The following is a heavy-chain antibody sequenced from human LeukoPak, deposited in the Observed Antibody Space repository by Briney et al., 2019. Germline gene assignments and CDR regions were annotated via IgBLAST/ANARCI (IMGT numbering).Heavy chain of an antibody. Sequence: SETLCLTCTVSGGSISSSSYYWGWIRQPPGKGLEWIGSIYYSGSTYYNPSLKSRVTISVDTSKNQFSLKLSSVTAADTAVYYCARHRWDYYDSSGYRRGFDYWGQGTLVTVSS. V-gene: IGHV4-39*01. CDR2: IYYSGST. CDR3: ARHRWDYYDSSGYRRGFDY. CDR1: GGSISSSSYY. D-gene: IGHD3-22*01. J-gene: IGHJ4*02.